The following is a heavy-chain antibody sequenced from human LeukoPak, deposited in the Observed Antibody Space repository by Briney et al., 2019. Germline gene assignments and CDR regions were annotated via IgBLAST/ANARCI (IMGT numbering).Heavy chain of an antibody. CDR1: GFTFSSYS. CDR3: ARDPARPMVTVGVGDEGDAFDI. CDR2: ISSSSSYI. J-gene: IGHJ3*02. V-gene: IGHV3-21*01. D-gene: IGHD5-18*01. Sequence: GGSLRLSCAASGFTFSSYSMNWVRQAPGKGLEWVSSISSSSSYIYYADSVKGRFTISRDNAKNSLYLQMNSLRAEDTAVYYCARDPARPMVTVGVGDEGDAFDIWGQGTMVTVSS.